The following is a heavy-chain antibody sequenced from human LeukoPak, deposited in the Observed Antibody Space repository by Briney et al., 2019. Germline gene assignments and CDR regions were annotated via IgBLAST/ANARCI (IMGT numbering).Heavy chain of an antibody. Sequence: SETLSLTCAVYGGSFSGYYWSWIRQPPGKGLGWIGEINHSGSTNYNPSLKSRVTISVDTSKNQFSLKLSSVTAADTAVYYCANRPYYYDSSLGAFDIWGQGTMVTVSS. CDR2: INHSGST. CDR1: GGSFSGYY. CDR3: ANRPYYYDSSLGAFDI. D-gene: IGHD3-22*01. J-gene: IGHJ3*02. V-gene: IGHV4-34*01.